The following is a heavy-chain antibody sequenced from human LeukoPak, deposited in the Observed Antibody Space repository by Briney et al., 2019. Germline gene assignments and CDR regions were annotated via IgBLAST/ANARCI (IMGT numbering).Heavy chain of an antibody. CDR2: IKSKTEGGTT. J-gene: IGHJ4*02. D-gene: IGHD5-18*01. CDR1: GFTFSNAW. Sequence: GGSLRLSCAASGFTFSNAWMSWVRRAPGKGLEWVGRIKSKTEGGTTDYAAPVKGRFTISRDDSKNTLYLQMNSLRAEDTAVYYCVEGGAARFDYWGQGTLVAVSS. CDR3: VEGGAARFDY. V-gene: IGHV3-15*01.